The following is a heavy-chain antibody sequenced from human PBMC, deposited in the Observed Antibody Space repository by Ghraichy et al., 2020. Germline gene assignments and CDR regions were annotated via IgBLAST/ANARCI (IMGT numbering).Heavy chain of an antibody. CDR1: GFTFGDYG. Sequence: GGSLRLSCAASGFTFGDYGMTRFRQAPGKGLEWVGFIRSRAYGGTAESAASVKGRFTISRDDSKSIAYLQMSSLKPEDTAVYYCARDWNHFDYWGQGTLVTVSS. J-gene: IGHJ4*02. CDR2: IRSRAYGGTA. D-gene: IGHD1-1*01. CDR3: ARDWNHFDY. V-gene: IGHV3-49*03.